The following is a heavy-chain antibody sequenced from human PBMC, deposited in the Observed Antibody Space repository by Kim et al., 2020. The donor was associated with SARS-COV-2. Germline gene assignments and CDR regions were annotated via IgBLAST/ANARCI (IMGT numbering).Heavy chain of an antibody. V-gene: IGHV3-23*01. D-gene: IGHD3-9*01. J-gene: IGHJ4*02. Sequence: GGSMRLSCAASGFTFSSYAMSWVRQAPGKGLEWVSAISGSGGSTYYADSVKGRFPISRDNSKNTRYLQMNSLRAEDTAVYSCAKAAAGVGDILTGYYTWGQGTLVTVSS. CDR3: AKAAAGVGDILTGYYT. CDR2: ISGSGGST. CDR1: GFTFSSYA.